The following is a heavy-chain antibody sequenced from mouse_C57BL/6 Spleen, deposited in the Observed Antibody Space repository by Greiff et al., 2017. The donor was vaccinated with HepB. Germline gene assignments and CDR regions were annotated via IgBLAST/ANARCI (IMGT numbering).Heavy chain of an antibody. J-gene: IGHJ1*03. CDR1: GYTFTSYW. Sequence: VQLQQPGAELVKPGASVKMSCKASGYTFTSYWITWVKQRPGQGLEWIGDIYPGSGSTNYNEKFKSKATLTVDTSSSTAYMQLSSLTSEDSAVYYCARWNYYSDWYFDVWGTGTTVTVSS. CDR2: IYPGSGST. V-gene: IGHV1-55*01. CDR3: ARWNYYSDWYFDV. D-gene: IGHD2-12*01.